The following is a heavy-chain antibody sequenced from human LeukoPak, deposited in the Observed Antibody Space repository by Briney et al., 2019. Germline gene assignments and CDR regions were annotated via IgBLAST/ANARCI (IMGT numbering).Heavy chain of an antibody. CDR2: INPSGGST. CDR1: GYTFTSYY. V-gene: IGHV1-46*01. CDR3: ARRYCSGGSCYLGGLDY. J-gene: IGHJ4*02. D-gene: IGHD2-15*01. Sequence: ASVTVSCKASGYTFTSYYMHWVRQAPGQGLEGMGIINPSGGSTSYAQKFQGRVTITRDTSTSTVYMELSSLRSEDTAVYYCARRYCSGGSCYLGGLDYWGQGTLVTVSS.